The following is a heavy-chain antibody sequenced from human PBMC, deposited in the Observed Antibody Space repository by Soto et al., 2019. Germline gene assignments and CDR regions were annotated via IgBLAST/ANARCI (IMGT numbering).Heavy chain of an antibody. Sequence: QVQLQESGPGQVKPSDTLSLTCAVSGYFISSSNWWGWIRQPPGKGLEWIGYIYYSGSTYYNPSLKSRVTMSVDTSKNQFSLKLSLVTAVDTAMYYCARYDYGDNYFDYWGQGTLVTVSS. D-gene: IGHD4-17*01. CDR3: ARYDYGDNYFDY. CDR2: IYYSGST. J-gene: IGHJ4*02. V-gene: IGHV4-28*01. CDR1: GYFISSSNW.